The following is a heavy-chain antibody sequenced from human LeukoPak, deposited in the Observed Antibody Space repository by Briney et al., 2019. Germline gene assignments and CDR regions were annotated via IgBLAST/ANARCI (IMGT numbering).Heavy chain of an antibody. CDR2: IKQDGSEK. CDR1: GFTFSSYW. V-gene: IGHV3-7*03. Sequence: PGGSLRLSCAASGFTFSSYWMSWVRQAPGKGLEWVANIKQDGSEKYYVDSVKGRFTISRDNAKNSLYLQMNSLRAEDTAVYYCATGPPLRRFLEWLSLYYFDYWGQGTLVTVSS. CDR3: ATGPPLRRFLEWLSLYYFDY. J-gene: IGHJ4*02. D-gene: IGHD3-3*01.